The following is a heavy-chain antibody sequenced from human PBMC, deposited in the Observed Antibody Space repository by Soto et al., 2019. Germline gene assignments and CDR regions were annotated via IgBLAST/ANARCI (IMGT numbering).Heavy chain of an antibody. CDR2: ISYDGSNK. J-gene: IGHJ2*01. CDR1: GFTYSSYA. V-gene: IGHV3-30-3*01. Sequence: QVQLVESGGGVVQPGRSLRLSCAASGFTYSSYAMQWVRQAPGKGLEWVAVISYDGSNKYYADSVKGRFTISRDNSKNTLYLQMNSLRAEDTAVYYCARWVVWYFDLWGRGTLVTVSS. CDR3: ARWVVWYFDL. D-gene: IGHD2-15*01.